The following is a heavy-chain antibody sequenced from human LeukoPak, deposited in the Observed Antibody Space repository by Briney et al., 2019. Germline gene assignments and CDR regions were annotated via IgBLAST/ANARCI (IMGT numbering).Heavy chain of an antibody. Sequence: GGSLRLSCAASGFTVSSNYMSWVRQASGKGLEWVSIIYSGDGTYYADSVKGRFTISSDNSKNTLYLQMNSLRAEDTAVYYCAREGGSGWLQPDYWGEGTLVTVSS. J-gene: IGHJ4*02. D-gene: IGHD5-24*01. V-gene: IGHV3-66*01. CDR2: IYSGDGT. CDR3: AREGGSGWLQPDY. CDR1: GFTVSSNY.